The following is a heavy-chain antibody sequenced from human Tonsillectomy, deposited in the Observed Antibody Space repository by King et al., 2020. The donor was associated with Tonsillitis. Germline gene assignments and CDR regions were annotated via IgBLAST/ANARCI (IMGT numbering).Heavy chain of an antibody. CDR1: GFTFSSHG. CDR3: ARDHEYYDILTGYYKGVPAY. V-gene: IGHV3-33*05. D-gene: IGHD3-9*01. Sequence: VQLVESGGGVVQPGRSLRLSCVASGFTFSSHGMHWVRQAPSKGLEWVALIPYDGSNEYYADSVKGRFTISRENSKNTVYLQMNSLRAEDTAVYYCARDHEYYDILTGYYKGVPAYWGQGTLVTVSS. CDR2: IPYDGSNE. J-gene: IGHJ4*02.